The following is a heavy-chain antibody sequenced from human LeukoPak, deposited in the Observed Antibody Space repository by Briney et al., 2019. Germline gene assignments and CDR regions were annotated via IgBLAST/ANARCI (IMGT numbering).Heavy chain of an antibody. D-gene: IGHD3-22*01. CDR1: GFTFSNYE. Sequence: GVSLRLSCSASGFTFSNYEMNWVRQSPGKGLEWVSYIASSGSTIYYADSVKGRFTISRDNAKSSLFLQMNSLRADDTAVYYCATSRGYFFRWFQHWGQGTLVTVSS. V-gene: IGHV3-48*03. CDR2: IASSGSTI. J-gene: IGHJ1*01. CDR3: ATSRGYFFRWFQH.